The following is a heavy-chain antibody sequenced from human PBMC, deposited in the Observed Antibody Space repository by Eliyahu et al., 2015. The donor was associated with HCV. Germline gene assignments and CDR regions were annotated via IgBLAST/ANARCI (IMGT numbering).Heavy chain of an antibody. V-gene: IGHV4-31*03. CDR3: ARDIPRYDSSGYLTDAFDI. CDR1: GGSISSGSYC. CDR2: IYYSGST. J-gene: IGHJ3*02. Sequence: QVQLQESGPGLVKPSQTLSLTCTVSGGSISSGSYCWSWIRQHPVKGLEWIGYIYYSGSTYYNPSLKSRVTISVDTSKNQFSLKLSSVTAADTAVYYCARDIPRYDSSGYLTDAFDIWGQGTMVTVSS. D-gene: IGHD3-22*01.